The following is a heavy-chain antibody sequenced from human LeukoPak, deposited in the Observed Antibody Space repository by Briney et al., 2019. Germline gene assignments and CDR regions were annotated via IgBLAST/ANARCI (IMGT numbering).Heavy chain of an antibody. V-gene: IGHV3-23*01. Sequence: GGSLRLSCAASGFTFSSYAMSWVRQAPGKGLEWVSGITDSGDTTYYTDSVKGRFTISRDNSKNTLYLQMNSLRAEDTAVYSCAKDRMVRGVNYFDLWGHGTLVTVSS. J-gene: IGHJ4*01. CDR1: GFTFSSYA. D-gene: IGHD3-10*01. CDR2: ITDSGDTT. CDR3: AKDRMVRGVNYFDL.